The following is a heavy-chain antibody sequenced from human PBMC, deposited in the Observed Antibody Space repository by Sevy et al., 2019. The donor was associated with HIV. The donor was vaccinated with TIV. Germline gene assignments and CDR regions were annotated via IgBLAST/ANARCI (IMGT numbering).Heavy chain of an antibody. CDR2: ISGSGGST. Sequence: GGSLRLSCAASGFTFSSYAMSWVRQAPGKGLEWVSAISGSGGSTYYADSVKGRFTISRDNSKNTLYLQMNSLRAEDTAVYYCAKDREITMIAVVITVSAFDIWGQGTMVTVSS. CDR1: GFTFSSYA. V-gene: IGHV3-23*01. J-gene: IGHJ3*02. CDR3: AKDREITMIAVVITVSAFDI. D-gene: IGHD3-22*01.